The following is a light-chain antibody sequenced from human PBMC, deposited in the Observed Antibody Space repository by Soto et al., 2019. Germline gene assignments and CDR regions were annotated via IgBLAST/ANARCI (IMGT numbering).Light chain of an antibody. V-gene: IGKV3D-7*01. CDR2: GAT. CDR3: QQDYNVLT. CDR1: QSVSSSY. J-gene: IGKJ4*01. Sequence: PGERVTLSCRASQSVSSSYLTWYQQKPGQAPRLLIYGATTRATSIPARFSGSGSGTYFTLTISSLQPEDFAVYYWQQDYNVLTFGGGTKVEIK.